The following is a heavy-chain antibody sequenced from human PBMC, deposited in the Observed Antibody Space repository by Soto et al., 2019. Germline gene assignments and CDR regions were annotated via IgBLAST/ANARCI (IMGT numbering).Heavy chain of an antibody. CDR2: IIPIFGTA. J-gene: IGHJ4*02. Sequence: SVKVSCKASVGIFSSYAISWVRQAPGQGLEWMGGIIPIFGTANYAQKFQGRVTITADESTSTAYMELSSLRSEDTAVYYCARGRPSGAFDYWGQGTLVTVSS. CDR1: VGIFSSYA. D-gene: IGHD1-26*01. V-gene: IGHV1-69*13. CDR3: ARGRPSGAFDY.